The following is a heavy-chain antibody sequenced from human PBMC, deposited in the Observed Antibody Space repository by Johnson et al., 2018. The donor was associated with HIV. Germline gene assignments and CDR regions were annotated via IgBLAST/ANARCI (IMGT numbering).Heavy chain of an antibody. J-gene: IGHJ3*01. CDR2: IYSGGSI. V-gene: IGHV3-66*03. Sequence: MLLVESGGGLIQPGGSLRLSCAASGFTVSSNYMSWVRQAPGKGLEWVSVIYSGGSIYYADSVQGRFTISRDNSKNTLYLQMNSLRREDTAVYYCARGIIVSPDAFDFWGLGTRVTVSS. CDR1: GFTVSSNY. D-gene: IGHD5/OR15-5a*01. CDR3: ARGIIVSPDAFDF.